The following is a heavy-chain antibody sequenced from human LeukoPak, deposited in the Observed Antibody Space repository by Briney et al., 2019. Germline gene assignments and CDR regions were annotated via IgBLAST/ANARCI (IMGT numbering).Heavy chain of an antibody. CDR3: ARGHLRIAALIDY. V-gene: IGHV3-23*01. J-gene: IGHJ4*02. CDR2: ISGSGDST. Sequence: GGSLRLSCAASGLSFTFTSYDMTWVRQAPGKGLEWVSGISGSGDSTYYTDSVKGRFTISRDISTNTLYLQMNSLRPEDTAVYYCARGHLRIAALIDYWGQGTLVSVSS. D-gene: IGHD6-6*01. CDR1: GLSFTFTSYD.